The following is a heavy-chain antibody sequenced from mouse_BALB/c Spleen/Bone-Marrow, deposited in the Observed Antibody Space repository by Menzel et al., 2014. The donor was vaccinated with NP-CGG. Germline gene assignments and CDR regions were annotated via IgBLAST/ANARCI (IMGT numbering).Heavy chain of an antibody. CDR1: GFTFSSFG. Sequence: EVKLLESGGGLVQPGGSRKLSCAASGFTFSSFGMHWVRQAPEKGLEWVAYISSGSSTIYYGDTVMDRFTISRDNPKNTLFLQMTRLRSEDTATYYCVRSGSSSGYFDYWGQGTTLTVSS. V-gene: IGHV5-17*02. D-gene: IGHD1-1*01. CDR3: VRSGSSSGYFDY. J-gene: IGHJ2*01. CDR2: ISSGSSTI.